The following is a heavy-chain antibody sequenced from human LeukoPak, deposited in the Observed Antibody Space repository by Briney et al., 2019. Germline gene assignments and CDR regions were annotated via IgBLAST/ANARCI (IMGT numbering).Heavy chain of an antibody. V-gene: IGHV3-30*04. Sequence: GGSLRLSCAASGFTFSSYAMHWVRQAPGKGLEWVAVISYDGSNKYYADSVKGRFTISRDNSKNTLYLQMNSLRAEDTAVYYCARDFRSFLEWYTPDYWGQGTLVTVSS. CDR3: ARDFRSFLEWYTPDY. D-gene: IGHD3-3*01. CDR2: ISYDGSNK. CDR1: GFTFSSYA. J-gene: IGHJ4*02.